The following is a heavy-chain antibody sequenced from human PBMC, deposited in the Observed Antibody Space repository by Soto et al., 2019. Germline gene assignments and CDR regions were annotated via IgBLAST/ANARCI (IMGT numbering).Heavy chain of an antibody. Sequence: QVRLIQSGPEMMQPGASVRVSCTASGFTALSYAVHWVRQAPGQGPEWLGWLNGGVDGTSYSQRLQGRVTISRDTSTNTVYLEVKSLTSEDTAVYYCAREVKGVTSFDYWGQGSLVTASS. CDR2: LNGGVDGT. V-gene: IGHV1-3*01. J-gene: IGHJ4*02. CDR1: GFTALSYA. CDR3: AREVKGVTSFDY. D-gene: IGHD3-10*01.